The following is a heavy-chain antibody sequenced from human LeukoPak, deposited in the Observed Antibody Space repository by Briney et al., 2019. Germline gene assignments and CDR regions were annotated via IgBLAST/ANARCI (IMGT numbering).Heavy chain of an antibody. Sequence: ASETLSLTCTVSGGSISSSSYYWGWIRQPSGKGLEWIGSIYYSGSTYYNPSLKSRVTISVDTSKNQFSLKLSSVTAADTAVYYCARDSPTLVTDVWGKGTTVTVSS. V-gene: IGHV4-39*07. CDR1: GGSISSSSYY. D-gene: IGHD2-21*02. J-gene: IGHJ6*04. CDR2: IYYSGST. CDR3: ARDSPTLVTDV.